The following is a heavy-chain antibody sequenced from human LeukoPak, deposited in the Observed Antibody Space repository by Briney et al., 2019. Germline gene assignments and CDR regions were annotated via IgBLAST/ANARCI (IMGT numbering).Heavy chain of an antibody. CDR2: IYYSGST. V-gene: IGHV4-59*08. CDR1: GCSMSSYY. J-gene: IGHJ4*02. D-gene: IGHD6-25*01. Sequence: SETLSLTCTVSGCSMSSYYWNWIRQPPGKGLEWIGYIYYSGSTNNNPSLKSRVTISVDTSKNQFSLKLRSVTAADTAVYYCAVLYSTGYNYLDVWGQGTLVTVSS. CDR3: AVLYSTGYNYLDV.